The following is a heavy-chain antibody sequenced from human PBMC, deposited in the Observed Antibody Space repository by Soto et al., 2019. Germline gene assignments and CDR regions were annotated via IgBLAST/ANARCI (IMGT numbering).Heavy chain of an antibody. CDR1: GGSFSGYY. V-gene: IGHV4-34*01. CDR3: ARAYRSHEVVVAASRIWIDP. Sequence: QVQLQQWGAGLLKPSETLSLTCAVYGGSFSGYYWSWIRQPPGKGLEWIGEINHSGSTNYNPSLKSRVTISVDTSKNQFSLKLSSVTAADTAVYYCARAYRSHEVVVAASRIWIDPWGQGTLVTVSS. J-gene: IGHJ5*02. CDR2: INHSGST. D-gene: IGHD2-15*01.